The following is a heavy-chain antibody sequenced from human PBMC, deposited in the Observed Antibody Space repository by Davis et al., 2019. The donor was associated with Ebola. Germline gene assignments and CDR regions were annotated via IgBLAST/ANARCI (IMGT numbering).Heavy chain of an antibody. J-gene: IGHJ4*02. CDR3: ARADGYNHPADY. CDR1: GYSFTSYW. V-gene: IGHV3-72*01. D-gene: IGHD5-24*01. CDR2: SRSKASGYNS. Sequence: GESLKISCKGSGYSFTSYWIGWVRQAPGKGLEWLGRSRSKASGYNSEYAASMRDRLSISRDESKTSVYLQMDSLTVEDTAVYYCARADGYNHPADYWGQGTVVTVSS.